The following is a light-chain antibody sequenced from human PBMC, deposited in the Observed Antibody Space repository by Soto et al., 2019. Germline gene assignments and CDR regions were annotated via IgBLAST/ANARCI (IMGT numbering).Light chain of an antibody. J-gene: IGKJ4*01. Sequence: DIRMTQSPSSLSASVGDRVTITCRASQSISSYLNWYQQKPGKAPKLLIYAASSLQSGVPSRFSGSGSGTDFTLTISSLQPQDIATYYSQHSYSTPSFGGGTKVEIK. CDR3: QHSYSTPS. CDR1: QSISSY. V-gene: IGKV1-39*01. CDR2: AAS.